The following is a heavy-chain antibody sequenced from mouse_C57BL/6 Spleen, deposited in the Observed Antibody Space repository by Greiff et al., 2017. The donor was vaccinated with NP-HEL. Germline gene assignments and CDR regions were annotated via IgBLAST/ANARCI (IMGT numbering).Heavy chain of an antibody. CDR1: GFTFTDYY. V-gene: IGHV7-3*01. J-gene: IGHJ3*01. CDR3: ARLGYDGWFAY. Sequence: VKLMESGGGLVQPGGSLSLSCAASGFTFTDYYMSWVRQPPGKALEWLGFIRNKANGYTTEYSASVKGRFTISRDNSQSILYLQMNALRAEDSATYYCARLGYDGWFAYWGQGTLVTVSA. CDR2: IRNKANGYTT. D-gene: IGHD2-2*01.